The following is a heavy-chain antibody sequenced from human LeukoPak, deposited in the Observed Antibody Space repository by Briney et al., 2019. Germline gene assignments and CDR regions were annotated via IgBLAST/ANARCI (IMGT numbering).Heavy chain of an antibody. CDR1: GGSISSYY. CDR3: ARALAYCGGDCYSHWFDP. CDR2: IYYSGST. D-gene: IGHD2-21*02. J-gene: IGHJ5*02. V-gene: IGHV4-59*12. Sequence: SETLSPTCTVSGGSISSYYWSWIRQPPGKGLEWIGYIYYSGSTNYNPSLKSRVTISVDTSKNQFSLKLSSVTAADTAVYYCARALAYCGGDCYSHWFDPWGQGTLVTVSS.